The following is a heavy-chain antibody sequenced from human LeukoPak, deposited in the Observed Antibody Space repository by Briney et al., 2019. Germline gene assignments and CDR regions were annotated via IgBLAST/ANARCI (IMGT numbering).Heavy chain of an antibody. CDR1: GFTFDDYA. J-gene: IGHJ6*03. Sequence: GRSLRLSCAASGFTFDDYAMHWVRQGPGKGLEWVSGISWNSGSIGYADSVKGRFTISRDNAKNSLYLQMNSLRAEDTALYYCAKDIRAFPYCMDVWGKGTTVTISS. V-gene: IGHV3-9*01. CDR3: AKDIRAFPYCMDV. CDR2: ISWNSGSI. D-gene: IGHD3-3*02.